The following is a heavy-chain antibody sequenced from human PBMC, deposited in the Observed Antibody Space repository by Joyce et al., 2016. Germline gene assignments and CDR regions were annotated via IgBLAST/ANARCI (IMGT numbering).Heavy chain of an antibody. D-gene: IGHD3-10*01. J-gene: IGHJ4*02. CDR3: ARAPRGPGYFDS. CDR1: GDSFTTGGYA. CDR2: IYHSGNT. Sequence: QLLLQESGPGLVKTSQTLSLTCAVSGDSFTTGGYAWNWIRQPPGKGLEGIGDIYHSGNTHVNPSLQSRVTISLDRSKSQFSLKLSSVTAAGTAVYYCARAPRGPGYFDSWGQGTLVTVSS. V-gene: IGHV4-30-2*01.